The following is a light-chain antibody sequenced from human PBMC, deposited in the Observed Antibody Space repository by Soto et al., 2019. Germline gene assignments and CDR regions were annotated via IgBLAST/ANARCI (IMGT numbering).Light chain of an antibody. J-gene: IGKJ1*01. CDR3: QQYNSYWT. V-gene: IGKV1-5*01. CDR2: TTT. Sequence: ITCRASQSGSSWLARDQQKPGKAAKLLIYTTTNLARGVPSTSSGSGSGTEFTLTISRLQHDVFAYYYCQQYNSYWTFGQGTKVDIK. CDR1: QSGSSW.